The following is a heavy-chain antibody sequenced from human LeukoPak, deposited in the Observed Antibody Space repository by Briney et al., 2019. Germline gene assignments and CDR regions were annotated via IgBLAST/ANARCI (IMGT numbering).Heavy chain of an antibody. CDR3: ARAHRGYYDSSGLDAFDI. D-gene: IGHD3-22*01. Sequence: SGGSLRLSCAASGFTFNKYYMHWVRQAPGKGLVWVSRTNIDGRYTSYADSVKGRFTMSRDNAKNTLYLQMNSLRAEDTAVYYCARAHRGYYDSSGLDAFDIWGQGTMVTVSS. CDR1: GFTFNKYY. CDR2: TNIDGRYT. V-gene: IGHV3-74*01. J-gene: IGHJ3*02.